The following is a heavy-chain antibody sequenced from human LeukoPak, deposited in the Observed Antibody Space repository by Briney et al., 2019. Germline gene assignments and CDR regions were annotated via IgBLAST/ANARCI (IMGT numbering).Heavy chain of an antibody. Sequence: PGGSLRLSCAASGFTFIDYDMRWVRQVLGKGLEWVSAIGIRGDTHYSGSVKGRFTISRENAESSFYLQMNSLRAEDTAVYYCTRGGIQVSGIDEFDYWGQGTLVTVSS. D-gene: IGHD6-19*01. V-gene: IGHV3-13*01. J-gene: IGHJ4*02. CDR3: TRGGIQVSGIDEFDY. CDR1: GFTFIDYD. CDR2: IGIRGDT.